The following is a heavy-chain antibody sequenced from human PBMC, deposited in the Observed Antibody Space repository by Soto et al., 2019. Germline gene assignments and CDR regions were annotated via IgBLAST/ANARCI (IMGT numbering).Heavy chain of an antibody. CDR2: ISYDGSNK. J-gene: IGHJ6*02. CDR1: GFTFSSYV. D-gene: IGHD2-2*01. CDR3: AKDYGRKGCISTSCYVYYYYGMDV. V-gene: IGHV3-30*18. Sequence: PGGSLRLSCAASGFTFSSYVMHWVRQAPGKGLEWVAVISYDGSNKYYADSVKGRFTISRDNSKNTLYLQMNSLRAEDTAVYYCAKDYGRKGCISTSCYVYYYYGMDVWGQGTTVTVSS.